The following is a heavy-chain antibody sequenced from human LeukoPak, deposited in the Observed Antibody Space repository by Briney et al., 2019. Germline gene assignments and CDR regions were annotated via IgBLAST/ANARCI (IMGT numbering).Heavy chain of an antibody. V-gene: IGHV3-23*01. CDR1: GFAFSRYA. D-gene: IGHD5-24*01. CDR3: AKDLRWLQYGY. Sequence: GASLRLTCTASGFAFSRYAMNWVRQAPGKGMEWVSAISGSGGSTYYADSVKGRFTISRDNSKNTLYLQMNSLRAEDTAVYYCAKDLRWLQYGYWGQGTLVTVSS. J-gene: IGHJ4*02. CDR2: ISGSGGST.